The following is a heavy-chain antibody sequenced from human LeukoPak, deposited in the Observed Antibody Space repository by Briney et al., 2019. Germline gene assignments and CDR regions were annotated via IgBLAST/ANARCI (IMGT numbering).Heavy chain of an antibody. CDR3: ARGRQYDILTSYYNERYFDY. Sequence: SETLSLTCAVYGGSFSGYYWNWIRQPPGKGLEWIGEINHSGSTNYNPSLKSRVTISVDTSKNDFSLKLSSVTAADTAVYYCARGRQYDILTSYYNERYFDYWGQGTLVTVSS. V-gene: IGHV4-34*01. CDR2: INHSGST. J-gene: IGHJ4*02. D-gene: IGHD3-9*01. CDR1: GGSFSGYY.